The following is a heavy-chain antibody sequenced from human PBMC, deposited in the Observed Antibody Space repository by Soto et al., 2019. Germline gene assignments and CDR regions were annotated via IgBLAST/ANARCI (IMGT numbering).Heavy chain of an antibody. J-gene: IGHJ3*02. CDR1: GGTFRTYA. D-gene: IGHD6-19*01. CDR3: ARGRITVAGTAFGSAFDI. Sequence: SVKVSCKASGGTFRTYALSCVLQAPLRWLEWMGQNIPIIGTSNYAQKFQGRVTITADDSTSTAYMELSSLRSEDTAVYFCARGRITVAGTAFGSAFDIWGQGTMVTVSS. V-gene: IGHV1-69*13. CDR2: NIPIIGTS.